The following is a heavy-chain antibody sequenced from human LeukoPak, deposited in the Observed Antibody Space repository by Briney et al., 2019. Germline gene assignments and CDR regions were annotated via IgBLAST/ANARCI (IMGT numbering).Heavy chain of an antibody. Sequence: GGSLRLSCAASGFTFADYAMHWVRQAPGKGLEWVSGISWNSGSVAYADSVKGRFTISRDNAKNSLYLQMNSLRAEDTAFYYCAKDPGYGQNYYYYGMDLWGQGTTVTVSS. CDR2: ISWNSGSV. J-gene: IGHJ6*02. CDR3: AKDPGYGQNYYYYGMDL. CDR1: GFTFADYA. D-gene: IGHD5-18*01. V-gene: IGHV3-9*01.